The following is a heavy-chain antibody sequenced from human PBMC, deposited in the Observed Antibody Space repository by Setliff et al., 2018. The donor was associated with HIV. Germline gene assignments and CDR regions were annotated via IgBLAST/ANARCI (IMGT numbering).Heavy chain of an antibody. J-gene: IGHJ5*02. CDR3: ARGVGIGGNWFDP. CDR2: MYYTGTT. V-gene: IGHV4-38-2*01. CDR1: GYSVSSGYY. Sequence: SETLSLTCAVSGYSVSSGYYWAWIRQAPGKGLQWIGQMYYTGTTDYNPSLGSRVTISQDKSRNQFSLKLTSVTATDTAIYYCARGVGIGGNWFDPWGQGIMVTVS. D-gene: IGHD2-15*01.